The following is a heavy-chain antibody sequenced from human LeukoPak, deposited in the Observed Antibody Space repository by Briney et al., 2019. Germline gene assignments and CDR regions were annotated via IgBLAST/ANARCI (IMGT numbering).Heavy chain of an antibody. D-gene: IGHD1-7*01. CDR2: ISGSGGST. CDR3: AKRRGLELLYYYYMDV. J-gene: IGHJ6*03. V-gene: IGHV3-23*01. CDR1: GFTFSSYA. Sequence: GGSLRLSCAASGFTFSSYAMSWVRQAPGKGLKWVSTISGSGGSTSYADSVKGRFTISRDNSKNTLYLQLNSLRAEDKAVYYCAKRRGLELLYYYYMDVWGKGTTVTVSS.